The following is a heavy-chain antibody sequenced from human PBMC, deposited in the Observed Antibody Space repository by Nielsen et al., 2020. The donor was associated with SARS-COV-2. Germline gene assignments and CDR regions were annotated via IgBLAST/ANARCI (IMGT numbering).Heavy chain of an antibody. V-gene: IGHV3-23*01. J-gene: IGHJ5*02. D-gene: IGHD2-2*01. CDR2: ISSSGGST. CDR1: GFAFDSYA. Sequence: ESLKISCAASGFAFDSYAMSWVRQAPGKGLEWVSSISSSGGSTYYADSVKGRFTISRDNSKNSLHLQMDNLRVEDTAVYYCAGPASWGQGTLVTVSS. CDR3: AGPAS.